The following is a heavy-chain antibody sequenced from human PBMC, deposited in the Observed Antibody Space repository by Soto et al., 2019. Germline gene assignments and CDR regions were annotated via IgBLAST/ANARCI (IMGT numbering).Heavy chain of an antibody. D-gene: IGHD3-3*01. J-gene: IGHJ4*02. CDR1: GGSISSSSYY. Sequence: SETLSLTCTVSGGSISSSSYYWGWIRQPPGKGLEWIGSIYYSGSTYYNPSLKSRVTISVDTSKNQFSLKLSSVTAADTAVYYCARVPIGYDFWSGYYLDYWGQGTRVTVSS. V-gene: IGHV4-39*01. CDR2: IYYSGST. CDR3: ARVPIGYDFWSGYYLDY.